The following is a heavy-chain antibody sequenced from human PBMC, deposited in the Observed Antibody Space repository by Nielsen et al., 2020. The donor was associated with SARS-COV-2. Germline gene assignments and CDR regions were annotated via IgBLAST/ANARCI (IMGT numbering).Heavy chain of an antibody. CDR3: ARDREYYDILTGYYKALYYYGMDV. V-gene: IGHV3-48*02. D-gene: IGHD3-9*01. Sequence: VRQMPGKGLEWVSYISSSSSTIYYADSVKGRFTISRDNAKNSLYLQMNSLRDEDTAVYYCARDREYYDILTGYYKALYYYGMDVWGQGTTVTVSS. J-gene: IGHJ6*02. CDR2: ISSSSSTI.